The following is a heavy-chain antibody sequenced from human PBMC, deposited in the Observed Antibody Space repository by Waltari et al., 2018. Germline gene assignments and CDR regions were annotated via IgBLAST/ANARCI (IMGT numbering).Heavy chain of an antibody. Sequence: QVQLVESGGGVVQPGRSLRLSCAASGFTFSTYGMPWVRQAPGKGLEWVAVIWYDGSNKYYADSVKGRFTISRDNSKNTLYLQMNSLRAEDTAMYYCAKDSSGYYFDAFDIWGQGTMVTVSS. V-gene: IGHV3-30*18. D-gene: IGHD3-22*01. CDR1: GFTFSTYG. J-gene: IGHJ3*02. CDR2: IWYDGSNK. CDR3: AKDSSGYYFDAFDI.